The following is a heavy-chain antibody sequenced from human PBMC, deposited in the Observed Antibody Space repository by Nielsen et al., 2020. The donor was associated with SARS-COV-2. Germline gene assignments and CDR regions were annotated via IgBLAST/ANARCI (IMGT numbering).Heavy chain of an antibody. Sequence: SETLSLTCTVSGGSISSYYWSWIRQPPGKGLEWIGYISYSGSTNYNPSLKSRVTISVDTSKNQFSLKLSSVTAADTAVYYCARDHDSVAYCSGGSCYSDAFDIWGQGTMVTVSS. CDR3: ARDHDSVAYCSGGSCYSDAFDI. D-gene: IGHD2-15*01. J-gene: IGHJ3*02. CDR1: GGSISSYY. CDR2: ISYSGST. V-gene: IGHV4-59*01.